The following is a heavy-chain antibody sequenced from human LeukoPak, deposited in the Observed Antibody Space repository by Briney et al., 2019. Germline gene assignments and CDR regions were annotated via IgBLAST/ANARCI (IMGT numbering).Heavy chain of an antibody. CDR1: GGSINSYY. J-gene: IGHJ4*02. CDR3: ARVSGDYSGIDY. D-gene: IGHD4-11*01. Sequence: SETLSLTCTVSGGSINSYYWTWIRQPPGKGLEWIGFIFYSGSTNYNPSLRSRVTISVDTSKSQFSLKLSSVTAADTAVYYCARVSGDYSGIDYWGQGTLVTVSS. V-gene: IGHV4-59*01. CDR2: IFYSGST.